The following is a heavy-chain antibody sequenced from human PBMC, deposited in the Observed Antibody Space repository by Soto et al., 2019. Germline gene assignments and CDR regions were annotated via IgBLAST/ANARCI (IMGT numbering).Heavy chain of an antibody. CDR3: AKDPSGYDLKYFDY. J-gene: IGHJ4*02. CDR2: ISYDGSNI. CDR1: GFTFSHYG. Sequence: PGGSLRLSCAASGFTFSHYGMHWVRQAPGKGLERVAVISYDGSNIYYADSVKGRVTISRDNSKNTLYLQMDSLRVEDTAVYYCAKDPSGYDLKYFDYWGQGILVTVSS. D-gene: IGHD5-12*01. V-gene: IGHV3-30*18.